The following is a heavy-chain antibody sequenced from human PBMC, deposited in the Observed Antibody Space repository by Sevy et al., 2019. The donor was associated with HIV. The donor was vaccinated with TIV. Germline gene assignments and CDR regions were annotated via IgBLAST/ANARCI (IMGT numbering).Heavy chain of an antibody. J-gene: IGHJ6*02. CDR1: GGSVSSGSYY. Sequence: SETLSLTCTVSGGSVSSGSYYWSWIRQPPGKGLEWIGYIYYSGSTNYNPSLKSRVTISVDKSKNQFSLKLSSVTAADTAVYYCARDGSGWYDYYGMDVWGQGTTVTVSS. D-gene: IGHD6-19*01. CDR2: IYYSGST. CDR3: ARDGSGWYDYYGMDV. V-gene: IGHV4-61*01.